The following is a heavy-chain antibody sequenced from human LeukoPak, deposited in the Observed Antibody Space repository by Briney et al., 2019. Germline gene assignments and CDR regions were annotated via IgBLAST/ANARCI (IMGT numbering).Heavy chain of an antibody. J-gene: IGHJ4*02. V-gene: IGHV3-23*01. CDR1: EFTFSSYA. CDR3: AKYGSGSYYNGLY. D-gene: IGHD3-10*01. Sequence: GGSLRLSCAASEFTFSSYAMQWVRQAPGKGLEWVSGISGSGGSTYYADSVKGRFTISRDNSKNTLYLQMNSLRAEDTAVYYCAKYGSGSYYNGLYWGQGTLVTVSS. CDR2: ISGSGGST.